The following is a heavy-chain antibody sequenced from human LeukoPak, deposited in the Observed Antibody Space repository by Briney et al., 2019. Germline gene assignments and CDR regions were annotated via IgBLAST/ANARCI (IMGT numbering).Heavy chain of an antibody. D-gene: IGHD3-10*01. J-gene: IGHJ4*02. Sequence: PGGSLRLSCAASGFTFDDYAMHWVRQAPGKGLEWVSLISGDGGSTYYADSVKGRFTISRENAKNSLYLQMNSLRAGDTAVYYCARASGSYYDFDYWGQGTLVTVSS. CDR2: ISGDGGST. V-gene: IGHV3-43*02. CDR1: GFTFDDYA. CDR3: ARASGSYYDFDY.